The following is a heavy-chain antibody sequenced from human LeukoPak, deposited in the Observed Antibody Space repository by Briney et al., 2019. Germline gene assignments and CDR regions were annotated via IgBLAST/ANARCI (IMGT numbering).Heavy chain of an antibody. CDR1: GYRFTSYW. CDR3: ARRAYSYAYGY. D-gene: IGHD5-18*01. CDR2: IYPGDSDT. J-gene: IGHJ4*02. V-gene: IGHV5-51*01. Sequence: GEPLQISCKGSGYRFTSYWVGWVRPMPGKGLEWMGIIYPGDSDTRYSPSFQGQVNISADKSISTAYLQWRSLKASDTAMYYCARRAYSYAYGYWGQGTLVTVSS.